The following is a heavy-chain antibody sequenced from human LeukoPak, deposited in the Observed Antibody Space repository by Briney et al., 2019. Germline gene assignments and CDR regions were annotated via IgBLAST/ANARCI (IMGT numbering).Heavy chain of an antibody. Sequence: SETLSLTGAGSGGSSSSGGYAGSWIRQPPGKGLEWIAYIYYSGSTYYNPSLQSRVTISVNTTKNQFSLKLSSVTAADTAVYYCARVWFGEQVIDSWGQGTLVTVSS. D-gene: IGHD3-10*01. CDR3: ARVWFGEQVIDS. J-gene: IGHJ4*02. CDR1: GGSSSSGGYA. CDR2: IYYSGST. V-gene: IGHV4-30-4*07.